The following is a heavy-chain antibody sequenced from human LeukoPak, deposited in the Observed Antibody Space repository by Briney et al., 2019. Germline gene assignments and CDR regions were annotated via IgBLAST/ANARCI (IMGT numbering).Heavy chain of an antibody. D-gene: IGHD2-2*01. J-gene: IGHJ4*02. CDR1: GFTFSSYS. CDR2: ISSSSSTI. CDR3: ARGPAATKEEFDY. V-gene: IGHV3-48*01. Sequence: QSGGSLRLSCAASGFTFSSYSMNWVRQAPGKGLEWVSYISSSSSTIYYADSVKGRFTISRDNAKNSLYLQMNSLRAEDTAVYYCARGPAATKEEFDYWGQGTLVTVSS.